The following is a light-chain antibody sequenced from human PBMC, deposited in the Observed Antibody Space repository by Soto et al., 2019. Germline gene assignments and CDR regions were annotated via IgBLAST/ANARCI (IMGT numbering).Light chain of an antibody. CDR2: GAS. CDR3: QQYGSSLRT. Sequence: EIVLTQSPGTLSLSPGERATLSCRASQSVSSSYLAWYQQKPGQAPRLLIYGASSRATGIPGRFSGSGSGTDFTLTISRLEPEDVAVYYCQQYGSSLRTFGQGTKVEIK. J-gene: IGKJ1*01. CDR1: QSVSSSY. V-gene: IGKV3-20*01.